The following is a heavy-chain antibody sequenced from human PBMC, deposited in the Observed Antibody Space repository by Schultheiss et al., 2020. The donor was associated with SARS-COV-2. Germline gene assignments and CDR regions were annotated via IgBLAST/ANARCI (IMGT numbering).Heavy chain of an antibody. D-gene: IGHD7-27*01. Sequence: SETLSLTCAVSGGSISSSNWWSWVRQPPGKGLEWIGEIYHSGSTYYNPSLRSRVTISVDTSRNQFSLKLSSVTAADTAVYYCARADPNWWFDPWGQGTLVTVSS. CDR3: ARADPNWWFDP. V-gene: IGHV4-4*02. CDR2: IYHSGST. CDR1: GGSISSSNW. J-gene: IGHJ5*02.